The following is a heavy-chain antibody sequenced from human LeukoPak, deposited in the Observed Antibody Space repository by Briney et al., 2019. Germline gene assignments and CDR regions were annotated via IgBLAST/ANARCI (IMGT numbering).Heavy chain of an antibody. Sequence: GGSLRLSCAASGFTFSSYEMNWVRQAPGKGLEWVSYISSSGSTIYYADSVKGRFTISRDNAKNSLYLQMNSLRAEDTAVYYCARGEVVPAAIASPVDYWGQGTLVTVSS. D-gene: IGHD2-2*02. V-gene: IGHV3-48*03. CDR2: ISSSGSTI. CDR3: ARGEVVPAAIASPVDY. J-gene: IGHJ4*02. CDR1: GFTFSSYE.